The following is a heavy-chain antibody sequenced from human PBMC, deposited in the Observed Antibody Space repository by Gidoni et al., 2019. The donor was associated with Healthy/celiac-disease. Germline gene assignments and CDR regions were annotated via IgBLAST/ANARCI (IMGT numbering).Heavy chain of an antibody. V-gene: IGHV4-34*01. D-gene: IGHD1-1*01. Sequence: QVQLQQWGAGLLKPSETLSLTCAVYGGSFSGYYWGWIRQPPGKGLEWIGEINHSGSTNYNPSLKSRVTISVDTSKNQFSLKLSSVTAADTAVYYCARGRGNWNDEPFLVFDYWGQGTLVTVSS. J-gene: IGHJ4*02. CDR1: GGSFSGYY. CDR3: ARGRGNWNDEPFLVFDY. CDR2: INHSGST.